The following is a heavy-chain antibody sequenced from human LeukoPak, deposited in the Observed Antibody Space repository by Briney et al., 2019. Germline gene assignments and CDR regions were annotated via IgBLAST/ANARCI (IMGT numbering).Heavy chain of an antibody. V-gene: IGHV3-21*01. D-gene: IGHD3-22*01. CDR1: GFTFSSYE. J-gene: IGHJ3*02. CDR3: ARVSADSSGYFISAGAFDI. Sequence: GGSLRLSCAASGFTFSSYEMNWVRRAPGKGLEWVSCISSRSSYIYYADSVKGRFTISRDNAKNSLYLQMNSLRAEDRAVYYCARVSADSSGYFISAGAFDIWGQGTMVTVSS. CDR2: ISSRSSYI.